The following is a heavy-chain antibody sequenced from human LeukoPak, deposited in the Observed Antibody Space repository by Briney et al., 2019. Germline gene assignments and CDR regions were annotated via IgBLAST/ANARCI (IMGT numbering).Heavy chain of an antibody. J-gene: IGHJ3*01. D-gene: IGHD1-1*01. V-gene: IGHV3-48*04. CDR1: GFTFSTYS. CDR3: ARDLVGTNPDSFDV. CDR2: ISSSRGTI. Sequence: GGSLRLSCEASGFTFSTYSMQWVRQAPGKGLEWVSYISSSRGTIWYADSVKGRFTISRDNAKSSLYLQMNSLRAEDTAVYYCARDLVGTNPDSFDVWSQGTMVTVSS.